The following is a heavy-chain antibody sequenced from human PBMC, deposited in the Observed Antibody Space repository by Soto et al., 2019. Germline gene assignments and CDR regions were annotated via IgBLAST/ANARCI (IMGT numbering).Heavy chain of an antibody. V-gene: IGHV3-74*01. J-gene: IGHJ4*02. D-gene: IGHD6-13*01. CDR1: GFTFSSYW. Sequence: EVQLVESGGGLVQPGGSLRLSCAASGFTFSSYWMHWVRQAPGNGLVWVSRINSDGSSTTYADSVKGRFTISRDNAKNTVYLQMNSLRAEDTAVYYCASKHSSRAFDYWGQGTLVTVSS. CDR3: ASKHSSRAFDY. CDR2: INSDGSST.